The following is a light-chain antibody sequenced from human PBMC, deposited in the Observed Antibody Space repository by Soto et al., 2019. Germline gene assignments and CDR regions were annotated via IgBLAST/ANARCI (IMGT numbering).Light chain of an antibody. V-gene: IGKV3-20*01. CDR1: QSVSSVY. CDR2: GPA. CDR3: QQYGSSPT. J-gene: IGKJ4*01. Sequence: EIVLTQSPGTLSLSPGERATLSCRASQSVSSVYLAWYQQKPGQAPRLLIFGPATRATGIPHRFSGSGSGTDFTLTISRLEPEDFAVYYCQQYGSSPTFGGGTKVEIK.